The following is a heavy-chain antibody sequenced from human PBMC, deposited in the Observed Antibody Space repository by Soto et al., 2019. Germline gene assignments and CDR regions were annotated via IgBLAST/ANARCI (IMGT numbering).Heavy chain of an antibody. D-gene: IGHD2-2*02. CDR2: ITSSGGAT. CDR3: ARGACKTSCYIGF. CDR1: GVGFSNYE. J-gene: IGHJ4*02. Sequence: EVQLVESGGGLVQPGGSLRLSCAASGVGFSNYEMNWVRQAPGKGLEWVSYITSSGGATMYADSVKGPFTISRDNAKDSLYLQMNSLRVEDTAVYYCARGACKTSCYIGFWGQGALVTVSS. V-gene: IGHV3-48*03.